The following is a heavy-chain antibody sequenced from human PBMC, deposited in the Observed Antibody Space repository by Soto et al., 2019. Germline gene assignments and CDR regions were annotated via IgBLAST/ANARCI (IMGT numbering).Heavy chain of an antibody. V-gene: IGHV3-7*01. D-gene: IGHD6-19*01. Sequence: GGSLRLSCAASGFTLSSYWMSWVRQAPGKGLEWVANIKHDGSEKYYVDSVKGRFTISRDNAKNSLFPQMNGLRAEDTAVYYCARERVAGTDDAFDVWGQGT. CDR1: GFTLSSYW. J-gene: IGHJ3*01. CDR2: IKHDGSEK. CDR3: ARERVAGTDDAFDV.